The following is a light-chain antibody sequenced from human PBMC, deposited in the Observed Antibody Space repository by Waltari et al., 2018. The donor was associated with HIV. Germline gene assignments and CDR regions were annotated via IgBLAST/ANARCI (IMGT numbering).Light chain of an antibody. CDR1: SSNIAANT. CDR3: AAWDDGVNGWV. J-gene: IGLJ3*02. V-gene: IGLV1-44*01. CDR2: SNN. Sequence: QSVLTQSPSASGTPGQRVTISCSGSSSNIAANTVSWYQQFSGTAPKLLIPSNNQRPPGVTDRFSGTKSGTAASLAISGLQSEDEADYYCAAWDDGVNGWVFGGGTKLTVL.